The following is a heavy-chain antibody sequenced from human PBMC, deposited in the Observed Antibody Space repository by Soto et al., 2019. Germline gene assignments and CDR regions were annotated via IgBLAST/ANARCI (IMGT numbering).Heavy chain of an antibody. CDR3: AKLQYPRTTPFHH. CDR1: GGSISSGGYY. D-gene: IGHD4-4*01. CDR2: IYYSGST. Sequence: SETLSLTCTVSGGSISSGGYYWSWIRQHSGKGLEWIGYIYYSGSTYYNPSFKSRVTISVDTSKNQFSPKLSSVTAEDTAVYYCAKLQYPRTTPFHHWGQGTLVTVSS. J-gene: IGHJ4*02. V-gene: IGHV4-31*03.